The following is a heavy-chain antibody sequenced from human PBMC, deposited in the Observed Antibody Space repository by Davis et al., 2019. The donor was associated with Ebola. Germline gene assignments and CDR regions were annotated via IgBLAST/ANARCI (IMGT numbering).Heavy chain of an antibody. J-gene: IGHJ4*02. CDR2: LYSGGIA. CDR3: ARAFLRLGELSFDY. CDR1: GFTVSRSY. D-gene: IGHD3-16*02. Sequence: GESLKISCAASGFTVSRSYLSWVRQAPGKGLEWVSVLYSGGIAYYADSVQGRFTISRDNSKNTLFLQMNSLRAEDTAVYYCARAFLRLGELSFDYWGQGTLGTVSP. V-gene: IGHV3-53*01.